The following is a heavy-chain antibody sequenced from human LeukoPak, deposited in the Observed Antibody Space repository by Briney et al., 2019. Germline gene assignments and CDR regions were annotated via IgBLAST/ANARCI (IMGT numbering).Heavy chain of an antibody. V-gene: IGHV3-66*02. Sequence: GGSLRLSCAISGFSVSNYYMSWVRQAPGKGLEWVSVIYSSGNTYYADSVKDRFTISRDNSKNTMYLQMNSLRTEDTAVYYCARRRSSSWGIDYWGQGTLVTVSS. J-gene: IGHJ4*02. D-gene: IGHD6-13*01. CDR2: IYSSGNT. CDR3: ARRRSSSWGIDY. CDR1: GFSVSNYY.